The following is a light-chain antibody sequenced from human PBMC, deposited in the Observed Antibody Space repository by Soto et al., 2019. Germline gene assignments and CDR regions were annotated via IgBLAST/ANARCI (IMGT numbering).Light chain of an antibody. V-gene: IGKV1-5*03. J-gene: IGKJ4*01. Sequence: DIQMTQSPSTLAASVGDRVTITCRASQNINSWLAWYQQKPGKAPKLLIYKASNLEQGVTSSFSGSGSGTEFTVTISSLQPDYFATYYCQPYLIYPLTSGGGTKVEIK. CDR2: KAS. CDR1: QNINSW. CDR3: QPYLIYPLT.